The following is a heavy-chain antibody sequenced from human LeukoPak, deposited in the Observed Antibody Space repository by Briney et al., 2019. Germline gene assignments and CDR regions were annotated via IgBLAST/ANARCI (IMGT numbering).Heavy chain of an antibody. V-gene: IGHV3-48*03. D-gene: IGHD2-15*01. CDR3: ARAGGIEDI. Sequence: GGSLRLSWAASGFTFSSYEMNWVRQAPGKGLEWVSYISSSGSTIYYADSVKGRFTISRDNARNSLYLQMNSLRAEDTAVYYCARAGGIEDIWGQGTMVTVSS. CDR1: GFTFSSYE. CDR2: ISSSGSTI. J-gene: IGHJ3*02.